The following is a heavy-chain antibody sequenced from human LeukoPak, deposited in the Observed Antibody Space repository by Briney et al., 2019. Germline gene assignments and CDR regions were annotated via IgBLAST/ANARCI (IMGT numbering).Heavy chain of an antibody. CDR1: GFTVSSNY. Sequence: GGSLRLSCAASGFTVSSNYMSWVRQAPGKGLEWVSVIYSGGSTYYADSVKGRFTISRDNSKNTLYLQMNSLRAEDTAVYYCARDQRGWGSYYRGKFDCGGRGPLVPVPS. CDR3: ARDQRGWGSYYRGKFDC. V-gene: IGHV3-53*01. J-gene: IGHJ4*02. D-gene: IGHD3-10*01. CDR2: IYSGGST.